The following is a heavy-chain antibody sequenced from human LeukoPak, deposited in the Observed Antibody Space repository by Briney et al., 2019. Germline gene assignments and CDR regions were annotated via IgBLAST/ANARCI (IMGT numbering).Heavy chain of an antibody. D-gene: IGHD2-15*01. Sequence: PGGSLRLSCAASGFTVSSNYMSWVRQAPGKGLEWVSVIYSGGSTYYADSVKGRFTISRDNSKNTLYLQMNSLRAEDTAVYYCVRDRFHCSGGTCYIDAFDIWGQGAMVTVSS. CDR2: IYSGGST. CDR3: VRDRFHCSGGTCYIDAFDI. V-gene: IGHV3-53*01. J-gene: IGHJ3*02. CDR1: GFTVSSNY.